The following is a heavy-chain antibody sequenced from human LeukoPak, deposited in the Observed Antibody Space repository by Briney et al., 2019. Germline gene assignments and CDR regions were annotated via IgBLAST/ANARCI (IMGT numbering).Heavy chain of an antibody. V-gene: IGHV4-59*01. Sequence: SETLALTCTGSGVSISTNYWHWIRQPPGKGLEWIGYVFYSGSSNYNPSLKSRVTMSVDTSKNQFSLKLTSVTAADTAVYYCARGYDSKSTVFDNWGQGTRVPVSS. CDR3: ARGYDSKSTVFDN. CDR1: GVSISTNY. J-gene: IGHJ4*02. D-gene: IGHD5-12*01. CDR2: VFYSGSS.